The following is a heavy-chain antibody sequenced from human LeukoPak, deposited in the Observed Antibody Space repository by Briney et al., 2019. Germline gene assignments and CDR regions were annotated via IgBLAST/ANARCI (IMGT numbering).Heavy chain of an antibody. CDR3: ARGRNYYDSSGYTGDYFDY. V-gene: IGHV4-34*01. CDR2: INHSGST. D-gene: IGHD3-22*01. J-gene: IGHJ4*02. Sequence: PSETLSLTCAVYGGSFSGYYWSWIRQPPGKGLEWIGEINHSGSTNYNPSLKSRVTISVDTSKNQFPLKLSSVTAADTAVYYCARGRNYYDSSGYTGDYFDYWGQGTLVTVSS. CDR1: GGSFSGYY.